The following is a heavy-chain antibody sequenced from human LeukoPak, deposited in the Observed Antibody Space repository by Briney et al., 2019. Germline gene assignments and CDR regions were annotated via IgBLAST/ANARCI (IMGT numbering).Heavy chain of an antibody. V-gene: IGHV3-30-3*02. CDR3: AKSGYDFWSGPRLWFDP. Sequence: GGSLRLSCAASGFTFSSYAMHWVRQAPGKGLEWVAVISYDGSNKYYADSVKGRFTISRDNSKNTLYLQMNSLRAEDTAVYYCAKSGYDFWSGPRLWFDPWGQGTLVTVSS. J-gene: IGHJ5*02. D-gene: IGHD3-3*01. CDR1: GFTFSSYA. CDR2: ISYDGSNK.